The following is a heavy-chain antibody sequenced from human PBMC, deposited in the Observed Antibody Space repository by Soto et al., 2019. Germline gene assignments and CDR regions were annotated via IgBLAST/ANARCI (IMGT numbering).Heavy chain of an antibody. V-gene: IGHV4-34*01. CDR2: VSLSGTT. Sequence: AETLSLTCEVSGVSFSYFYWTGIRQSPGKGLEWMGEVSLSGTTNYNPSLKSRVTISVDPSNNQFSLKLTSVTAADTAVYSCERGSRSWSPTHSERLNWLDPWGQGTLVTVSS. D-gene: IGHD1-1*01. CDR1: GVSFSYFY. CDR3: ERGSRSWSPTHSERLNWLDP. J-gene: IGHJ5*02.